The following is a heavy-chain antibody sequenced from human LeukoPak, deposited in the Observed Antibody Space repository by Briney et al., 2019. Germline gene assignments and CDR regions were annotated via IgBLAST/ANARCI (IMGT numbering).Heavy chain of an antibody. CDR1: GFTVSGNY. V-gene: IGHV3-53*01. J-gene: IGHJ4*02. CDR2: IYSGGTT. D-gene: IGHD4-23*01. Sequence: GGSLRLSCAVSGFTVSGNYMSWVRHAPGKGLEWVSLIYSGGTTYYADSVKGRFTISRDNSKNTLYLQMNSLRAEDTAVYYCARRAGGYSHPYGYWGQGILVTVSS. CDR3: ARRAGGYSHPYGY.